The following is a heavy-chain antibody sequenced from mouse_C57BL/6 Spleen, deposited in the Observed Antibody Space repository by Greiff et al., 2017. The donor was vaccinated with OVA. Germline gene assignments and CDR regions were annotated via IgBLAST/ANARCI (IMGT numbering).Heavy chain of an antibody. CDR3: ARSYYGSSGAY. CDR1: GYTFPSYW. V-gene: IGHV1-50*01. CDR2: IDPSDSYT. D-gene: IGHD1-1*01. J-gene: IGHJ3*01. Sequence: QVQLPQPGAELVKPGASVKLSCKASGYTFPSYWMPWVNPRPGQGLEWIGEIDPSDSYTNYNQKFQGNATLTVDTSTSTAYMQLSSLTSEDSAVYYCARSYYGSSGAYWGQGTLVTVSA.